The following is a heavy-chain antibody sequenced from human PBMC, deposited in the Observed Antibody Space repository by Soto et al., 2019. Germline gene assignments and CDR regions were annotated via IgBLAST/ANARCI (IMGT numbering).Heavy chain of an antibody. J-gene: IGHJ6*01. CDR1: GGTFSSYA. V-gene: IGHV1-69*12. Sequence: QVQLVQSGAEVKKPGSSVKVSCKASGGTFSSYAISWVRQAPGQGLEWMGGIIPIFGTANYAQKFQGRVTITADESTSTAYMELSSLRSADTAVYYCASHGLRAARRDYYYYGMDVWGQGTTVTVSS. CDR3: ASHGLRAARRDYYYYGMDV. D-gene: IGHD6-6*01. CDR2: IIPIFGTA.